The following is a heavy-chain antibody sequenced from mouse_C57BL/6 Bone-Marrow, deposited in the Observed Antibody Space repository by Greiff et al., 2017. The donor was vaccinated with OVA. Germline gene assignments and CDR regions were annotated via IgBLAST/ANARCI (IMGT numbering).Heavy chain of an antibody. CDR2: IYPRSGNT. CDR1: GYTFTSYG. V-gene: IGHV1-81*01. Sequence: VKLLESGAELVRPGASVKLSCKASGYTFTSYGISWVKQRPGQGLEWIGDIYPRSGNTYYNEKFKGKATLTADKSSSTAYMELRSLTSEDSAVYFCAREGFHWYFDVWGTGTTVTVSS. J-gene: IGHJ1*03. CDR3: AREGFHWYFDV.